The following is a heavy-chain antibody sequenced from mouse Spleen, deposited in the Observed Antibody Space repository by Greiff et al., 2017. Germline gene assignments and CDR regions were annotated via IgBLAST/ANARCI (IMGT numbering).Heavy chain of an antibody. J-gene: IGHJ2*01. CDR3: ARAGMITTDFDY. CDR1: GYTFTDYY. D-gene: IGHD2-4*01. CDR2: INPNNGGT. V-gene: IGHV1-26*01. Sequence: EVQLQQSGPELVKPGASVKISCKASGYTFTDYYMNWVKQSHGKSLEWIGDINPNNGGTSYNQKFKGKATLTVDKSSSTAYMELRSLTSEDSAVYYCARAGMITTDFDYWGQGTTLTVSS.